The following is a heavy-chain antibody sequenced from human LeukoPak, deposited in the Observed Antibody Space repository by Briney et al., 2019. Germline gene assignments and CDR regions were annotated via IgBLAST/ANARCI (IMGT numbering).Heavy chain of an antibody. CDR1: GFTFSSYA. CDR3: ARAVSMVTTRGLSY. D-gene: IGHD2-21*02. Sequence: GGSLRLSCAASGFTFSSYAMHWVRQAPGKGLEWVAVISYDGSNKYYADSVKGRFTISRDNSKNTLYLQMNSLRAEDTAVYYCARAVSMVTTRGLSYWGQGTLVTVSS. V-gene: IGHV3-30-3*01. J-gene: IGHJ4*02. CDR2: ISYDGSNK.